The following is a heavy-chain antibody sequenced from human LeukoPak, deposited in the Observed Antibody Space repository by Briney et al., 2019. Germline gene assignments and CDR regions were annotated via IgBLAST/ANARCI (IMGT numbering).Heavy chain of an antibody. CDR1: GITFDGCP. CDR2: IRSKTNNYAT. V-gene: IGHV3-73*01. Sequence: GGSLKLSCAASGITFDGCPIHWVRQASGKGLEWVGRIRSKTNNYATGYAASVKGRFLIYRDDSKNMSYLQMNSLKTAATAVYYCQAYYYYYMDVWGKGTTVTVS. CDR3: QAYYYYYMDV. J-gene: IGHJ6*03.